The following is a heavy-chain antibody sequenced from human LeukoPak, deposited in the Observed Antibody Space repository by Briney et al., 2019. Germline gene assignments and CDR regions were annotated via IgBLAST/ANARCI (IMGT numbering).Heavy chain of an antibody. CDR3: ARERWRTWFDP. J-gene: IGHJ5*02. Sequence: GGSLRLSCAASGFTFSSYSMNWVRQAPGKGLEWVSSISSSSSYIYYADSVKGRFTISRDNAKNSLYLQMNSLRAEDTAVYYCARERWRTWFDPWGQGTLVTVSS. D-gene: IGHD5-24*01. CDR1: GFTFSSYS. CDR2: ISSSSSYI. V-gene: IGHV3-21*01.